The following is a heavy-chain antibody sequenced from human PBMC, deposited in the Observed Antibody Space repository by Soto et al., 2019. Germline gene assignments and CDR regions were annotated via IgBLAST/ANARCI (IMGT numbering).Heavy chain of an antibody. CDR2: INPSGGST. V-gene: IGHV1-46*03. J-gene: IGHJ3*02. CDR1: GYTFTSYY. Sequence: ASVKVSCKASGYTFTSYYMHWVRQAPGQGLEWMGIINPSGGSTSYAQKFQGRVTMTRDTSTSTVYMELSSLRSEDTAVYYCARGGGRTGPRYDILGDAFDIWGQGTMVTVSS. D-gene: IGHD3-9*01. CDR3: ARGGGRTGPRYDILGDAFDI.